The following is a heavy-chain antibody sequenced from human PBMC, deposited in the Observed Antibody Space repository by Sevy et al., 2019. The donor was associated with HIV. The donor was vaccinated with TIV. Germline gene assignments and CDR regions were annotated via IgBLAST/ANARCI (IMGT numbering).Heavy chain of an antibody. D-gene: IGHD4-17*01. CDR2: ISNSGTSM. CDR3: ARDLPPSATTVAHFDC. J-gene: IGHJ4*02. CDR1: GFTFSSYE. V-gene: IGHV3-48*03. Sequence: GGSLRLSCVASGFTFSSYEMNWVRQAPGKGLEWVSYISNSGTSMYYSDSVKGRFTISRDNARNSLYLQMNSSRAEDTAVYYCARDLPPSATTVAHFDCWGQGTLVTVSS.